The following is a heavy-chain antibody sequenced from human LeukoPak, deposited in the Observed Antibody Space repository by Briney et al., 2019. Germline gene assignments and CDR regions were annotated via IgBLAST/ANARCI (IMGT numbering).Heavy chain of an antibody. CDR1: GGTFSSYA. CDR2: IIPIFGTA. CDR3: ARGDDYGDYGGTLDYYYGMDV. V-gene: IGHV1-69*01. D-gene: IGHD4-17*01. Sequence: SVAVSCKASGGTFSSYAISWVRQAPGQGLEWMGGIIPIFGTANYAQKFQGRVTITADESTSTAYMELSSLRSEDTAVYYCARGDDYGDYGGTLDYYYGMDVWGQGTTVTVSS. J-gene: IGHJ6*02.